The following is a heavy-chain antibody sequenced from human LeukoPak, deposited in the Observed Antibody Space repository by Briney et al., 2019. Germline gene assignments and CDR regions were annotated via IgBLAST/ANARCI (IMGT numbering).Heavy chain of an antibody. Sequence: PSETLSLTCTVSGGSISSYYWSWIRQHPGKGLEWIGYIYYSGSTYYNPSLKSRVTISVDTSKNQFSLKLSSVTAADTAVYYCARGYRYYYYYMDVWGKGTTVTVSS. V-gene: IGHV4-59*06. CDR3: ARGYRYYYYYMDV. D-gene: IGHD6-13*01. CDR2: IYYSGST. J-gene: IGHJ6*03. CDR1: GGSISSYY.